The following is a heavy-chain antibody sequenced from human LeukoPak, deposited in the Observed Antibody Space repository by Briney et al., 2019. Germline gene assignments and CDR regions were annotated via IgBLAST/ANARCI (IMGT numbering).Heavy chain of an antibody. CDR2: IYYSGNT. J-gene: IGHJ3*01. D-gene: IGHD6-13*01. V-gene: IGHV4-59*08. CDR1: GGSMRSNY. Sequence: SETLSLTCTVSGGSMRSNYWSLIRQPPGKGLEWIGNIYYSGNTNYNPSLKSRVTISIDPSKSQFSLKLDSVTAADTAMYYCARYAPGGIDAFDVWGQGTTVTVSS. CDR3: ARYAPGGIDAFDV.